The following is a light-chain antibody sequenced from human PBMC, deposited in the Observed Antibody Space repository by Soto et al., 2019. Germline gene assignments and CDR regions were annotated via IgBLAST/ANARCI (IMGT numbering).Light chain of an antibody. J-gene: IGKJ5*01. CDR3: QQSYSTPPIT. CDR1: QSISSY. Sequence: DFQMTQSPSSLSASVGDRVTITCRASQSISSYLNWYQQKPGKAPKLLVYAASSLQSGVPSRFSGSSSGTAFTLTIITLHPEDFATYYCQQSYSTPPITFGQGTRLEIK. V-gene: IGKV1-39*01. CDR2: AAS.